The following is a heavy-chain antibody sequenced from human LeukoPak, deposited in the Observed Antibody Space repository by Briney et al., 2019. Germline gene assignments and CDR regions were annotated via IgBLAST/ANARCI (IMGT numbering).Heavy chain of an antibody. V-gene: IGHV4-34*01. J-gene: IGHJ6*03. Sequence: SETPSLTCAVYGGSFSGYYWSWIRQPPGKGLEWIGEINHSGSTNYNPSLKSRVTISVDTSKNQFSLKLSSVTAADTAVYYCARGPYYYYYMDVWGKGTTVTVSS. CDR1: GGSFSGYY. CDR3: ARGPYYYYYMDV. CDR2: INHSGST.